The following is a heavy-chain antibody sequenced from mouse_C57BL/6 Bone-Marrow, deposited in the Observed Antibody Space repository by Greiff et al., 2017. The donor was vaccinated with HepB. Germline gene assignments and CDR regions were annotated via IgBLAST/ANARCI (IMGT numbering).Heavy chain of an antibody. V-gene: IGHV1-19*01. Sequence: VQLQQSGPVLVKPGASVKMSCKASGYTFTDYYMNLVKQSHGKSLEWIGVINPYNGGTSYNQKFKGKATLTVDKSSSTAYMELNSLTSEDSAVYYCARSLSSYYAMDYWGQGTSVTVSS. CDR3: ARSLSSYYAMDY. J-gene: IGHJ4*01. D-gene: IGHD2-12*01. CDR2: INPYNGGT. CDR1: GYTFTDYY.